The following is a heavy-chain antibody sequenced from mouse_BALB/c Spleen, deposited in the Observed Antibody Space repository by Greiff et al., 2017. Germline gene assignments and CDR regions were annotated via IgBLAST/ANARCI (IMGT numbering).Heavy chain of an antibody. J-gene: IGHJ2*01. D-gene: IGHD1-1*01. CDR1: GFSLTSYG. CDR2: IWSGGST. Sequence: QVQLKESGPGLVQPSQSLSITCTVSGFSLTSYGVHWVRQSPGKGLEWLGVIWSGGSTDYNAAFISRLSISKDNSKSQVFFKMNSLQANDTAIYYCAATAFTTVVAGNYFDYWGQGTTLTVAS. CDR3: AATAFTTVVAGNYFDY. V-gene: IGHV2-2*02.